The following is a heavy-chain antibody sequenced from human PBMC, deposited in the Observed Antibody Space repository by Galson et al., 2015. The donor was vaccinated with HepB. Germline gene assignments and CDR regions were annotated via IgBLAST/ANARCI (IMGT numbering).Heavy chain of an antibody. D-gene: IGHD5-24*01. CDR3: ARESTWHFDY. J-gene: IGHJ4*02. CDR2: ISGRDGIT. V-gene: IGHV3-23*01. CDR1: GFTFSSYA. Sequence: SLRLSCAASGFTFSSYAMSWVRQAPGKGLEWVSGISGRDGITHYADSVKGRFTVSRDNSKNTLYLQLASLRAEDTAIYYCARESTWHFDYWGQGILVTVSS.